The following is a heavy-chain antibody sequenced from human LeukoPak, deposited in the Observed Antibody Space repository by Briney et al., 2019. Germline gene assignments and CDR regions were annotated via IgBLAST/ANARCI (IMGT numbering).Heavy chain of an antibody. Sequence: PSETLSLTCTVSGGSISSSNYYWGWIRQPPGEGLEWIGYLYYSGSTYYNPSLKSRVTISIDTSKNQFSLKLTSVTAADTAVYYCARRMVPTWWFDYWGQGTLVTVSS. J-gene: IGHJ4*02. CDR1: GGSISSSNYY. CDR3: ARRMVPTWWFDY. D-gene: IGHD4/OR15-4a*01. V-gene: IGHV4-39*07. CDR2: LYYSGST.